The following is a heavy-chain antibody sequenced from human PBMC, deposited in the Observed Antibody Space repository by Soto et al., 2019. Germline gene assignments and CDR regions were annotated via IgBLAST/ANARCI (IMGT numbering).Heavy chain of an antibody. Sequence: PGGSLRLSCAASGSTFSSYAMSWVRQAPGKGLEWVSAISDSGSTTYYADSVKGRFTISRDNSKNTLYLQMNSLRAEDTAVYYCAKGVYDILTGSYQPDYWGQGTLVTVSS. V-gene: IGHV3-23*01. CDR1: GSTFSSYA. D-gene: IGHD3-9*01. CDR2: ISDSGSTT. CDR3: AKGVYDILTGSYQPDY. J-gene: IGHJ4*02.